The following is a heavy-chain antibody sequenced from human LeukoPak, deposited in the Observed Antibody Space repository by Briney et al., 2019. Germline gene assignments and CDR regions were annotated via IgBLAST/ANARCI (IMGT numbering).Heavy chain of an antibody. Sequence: GGSLRLSCAASGFTFSTYAMSWVRQAPGKGLEWASGISGSGGSTYYADSVEGRFPISRDNSEHPVYLHMNTLSPEDPAVYHCAKDYSTTWYRYFQHRRQPTLVTVSS. CDR1: GFTFSTYA. D-gene: IGHD6-13*01. J-gene: IGHJ1*01. V-gene: IGHV3-23*01. CDR2: ISGSGGST. CDR3: AKDYSTTWYRYFQH.